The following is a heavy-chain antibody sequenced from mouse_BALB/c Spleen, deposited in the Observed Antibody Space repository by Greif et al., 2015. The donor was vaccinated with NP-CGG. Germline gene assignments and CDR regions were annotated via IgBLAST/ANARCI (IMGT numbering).Heavy chain of an antibody. J-gene: IGHJ1*01. V-gene: IGHV7-1*02. CDR3: ARDDGYWYFDV. Sequence: EVKLMESGGGLVQPGGSLRLSCATSGFTFSDFYMEWVHQPPGKRLEWIAASRNKANDYTTEYSASVKGRFIVSRDTSQSILYLQMNALRAEDTAVYYCARDDGYWYFDVWGAGTTVTVSS. CDR2: SRNKANDYTT. CDR1: GFTFSDFY. D-gene: IGHD1-1*02.